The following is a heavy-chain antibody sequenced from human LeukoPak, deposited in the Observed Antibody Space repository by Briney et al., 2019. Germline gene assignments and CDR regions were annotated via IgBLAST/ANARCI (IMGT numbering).Heavy chain of an antibody. J-gene: IGHJ6*02. D-gene: IGHD2/OR15-2a*01. CDR1: GGSFSGYY. V-gene: IGHV4-34*01. CDR3: ARVSNYYYYGMDV. Sequence: SETLSLTCAVYGGSFSGYYWSWIRQPPGKGLEWIGEINHSGSTNYNPSLKRRVTISVDTSKNQFSLKLSSVTAADTAVYYCARVSNYYYYGMDVWGQGTTVTVSS. CDR2: INHSGST.